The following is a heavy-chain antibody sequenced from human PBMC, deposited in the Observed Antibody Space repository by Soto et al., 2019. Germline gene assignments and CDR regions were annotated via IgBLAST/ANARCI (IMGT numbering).Heavy chain of an antibody. CDR1: GGTFSSYA. Sequence: SVKVSCKASGGTFSSYAISWVRQAPGQGLEWMGGIIPIFGTANYAQKFQGRVTITADESTSTAYMELSSLRSEDTAVYYCARERSSSWYLGEFDYWGQGTLVTVST. CDR3: ARERSSSWYLGEFDY. J-gene: IGHJ4*02. D-gene: IGHD6-13*01. V-gene: IGHV1-69*13. CDR2: IIPIFGTA.